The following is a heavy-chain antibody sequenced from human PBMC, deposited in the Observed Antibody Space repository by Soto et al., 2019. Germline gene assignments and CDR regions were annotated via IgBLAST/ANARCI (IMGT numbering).Heavy chain of an antibody. V-gene: IGHV3-30*18. CDR1: GFTFSTYG. D-gene: IGHD5-12*01. CDR2: ISSDGSNK. J-gene: IGHJ4*02. Sequence: QVQLVESGGGVVQPGRSLRLSCAGSGFTFSTYGMHWVRQAPGKGLEWVAAISSDGSNKYYADSVKGRFTISRDISKNTLYLQMNSLRGEDTAVYYCAKDPGYGLDYWGQGTLVTVSS. CDR3: AKDPGYGLDY.